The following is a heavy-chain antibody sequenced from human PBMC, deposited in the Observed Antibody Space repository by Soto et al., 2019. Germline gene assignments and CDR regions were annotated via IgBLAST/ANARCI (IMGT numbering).Heavy chain of an antibody. J-gene: IGHJ6*03. Sequence: QVQLVESGGGLVKPGGSLRLSCVASGFTLSDYYMSWIRQAPGKGLEWVSYISSSGTIDNYADSVKGRFTISRDNAKNSLFMNMHGLRAADTSVYYCARRTMGNYYYMDVWGKGTTVTVSS. CDR3: ARRTMGNYYYMDV. V-gene: IGHV3-11*01. D-gene: IGHD3-10*01. CDR1: GFTLSDYY. CDR2: ISSSGTID.